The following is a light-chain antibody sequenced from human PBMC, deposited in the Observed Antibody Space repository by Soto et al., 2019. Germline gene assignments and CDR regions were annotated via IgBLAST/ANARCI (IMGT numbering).Light chain of an antibody. J-gene: IGLJ2*01. Sequence: QSVLTQPPSASGTPGQRVTISCSGSSSNIGRNTVNWFQQLPGTAPKLLIYSNDQWPSGVPDRFSGSKSGTSASLAISGLRSGDEADYYCATWDHSLNGVVFGGGTKLTVL. CDR1: SSNIGRNT. V-gene: IGLV1-44*01. CDR2: SND. CDR3: ATWDHSLNGVV.